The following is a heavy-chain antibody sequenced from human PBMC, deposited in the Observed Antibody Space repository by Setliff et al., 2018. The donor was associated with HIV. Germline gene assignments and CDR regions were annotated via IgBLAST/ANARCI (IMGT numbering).Heavy chain of an antibody. CDR1: GDTFSNYG. J-gene: IGHJ4*02. CDR3: ARSQGDYSGSGQDYNAISAFDK. CDR2: VIPILDIT. V-gene: IGHV1-69*10. D-gene: IGHD3-10*01. Sequence: SVNVSCKASGDTFSNYGLNWVRQAPGQGPEWMGGVIPILDITNYAQNFWGRLTISADESTSTTYMELKNLRSEDTAVYYCARSQGDYSGSGQDYNAISAFDKWGQGTLVTVSS.